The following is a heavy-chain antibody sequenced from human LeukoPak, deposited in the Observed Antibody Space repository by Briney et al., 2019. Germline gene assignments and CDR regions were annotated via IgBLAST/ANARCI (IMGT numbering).Heavy chain of an antibody. CDR2: ISSNGGST. V-gene: IGHV3-64*01. J-gene: IGHJ3*02. Sequence: PGGSLRLSCAASGLTFSSYAMHWVRQAPGKGLEYVSAISSNGGSTYYANSVKGRFTISRDNSKNTLYLQMGSLRAEDMAVYYCARSPGEVVNPEYAFDIWGQGTMVTVSS. CDR3: ARSPGEVVNPEYAFDI. D-gene: IGHD3-10*01. CDR1: GLTFSSYA.